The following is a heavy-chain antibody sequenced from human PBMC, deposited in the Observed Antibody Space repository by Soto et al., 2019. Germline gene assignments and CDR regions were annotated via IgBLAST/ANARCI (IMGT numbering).Heavy chain of an antibody. CDR2: IWYDGSNK. D-gene: IGHD6-19*01. CDR3: AKDSAQGLASRPLHS. V-gene: IGHV3-33*06. J-gene: IGHJ5*01. Sequence: GKGLEWVAAIWYDGSNKYYADSVKGRFTISRDNSKNMLYLQMNSLRADDTAVYYCAKDSAQGLASRPLHSWG.